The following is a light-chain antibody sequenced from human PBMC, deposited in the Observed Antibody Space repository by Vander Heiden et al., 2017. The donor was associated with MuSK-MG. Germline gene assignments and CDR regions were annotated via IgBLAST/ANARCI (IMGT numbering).Light chain of an antibody. J-gene: IGKJ5*01. CDR2: AAS. V-gene: IGKV1-39*01. CDR3: QKSYSTPIT. CDR1: QSISSY. Sequence: DIQMTQSPSSLSASVGDRVTITCRASQSISSYLNWYQQKPGKAPKLLIYAASSLQSGVPSRCSGRGSGAEITLSISSLQPEEISTYYCQKSYSTPITFGRGTRLEMK.